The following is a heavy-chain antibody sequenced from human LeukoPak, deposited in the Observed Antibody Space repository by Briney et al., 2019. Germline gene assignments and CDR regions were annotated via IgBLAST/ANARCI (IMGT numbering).Heavy chain of an antibody. V-gene: IGHV3-7*01. CDR3: ARESPVGSSWYGVHWFDP. CDR2: IKQDGSEI. Sequence: GGSLRLSCAASGFTFSLSWMSWVRQAPGKGLEWVANIKQDGSEIYYVDSVKGRFTISRDNAKNSLYLQMNSLRAEDTAVYYCARESPVGSSWYGVHWFDPWGQGTLVTVSS. J-gene: IGHJ5*02. D-gene: IGHD6-13*01. CDR1: GFTFSLSW.